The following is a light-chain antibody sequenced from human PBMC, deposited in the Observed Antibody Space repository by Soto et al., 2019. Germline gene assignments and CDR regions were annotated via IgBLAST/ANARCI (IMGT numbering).Light chain of an antibody. J-gene: IGLJ1*01. CDR2: EVN. CDR1: SSDVGGYNY. V-gene: IGLV2-14*01. CDR3: SSSTTSSTLV. Sequence: QSALTRPASVSGSPGQSITISCTGTSSDVGGYNYVSWYQQRPGKAPKLMIYEVNNRPSGISNRFSGSKSVNTASLTISGLQAEDEADYYCSSSTTSSTLVFGTGTKVTVL.